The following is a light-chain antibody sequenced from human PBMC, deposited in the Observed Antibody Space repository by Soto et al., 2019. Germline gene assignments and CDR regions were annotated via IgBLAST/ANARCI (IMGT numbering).Light chain of an antibody. J-gene: IGKJ1*01. CDR2: KAS. CDR1: QSISSW. Sequence: DIQMTQSPSTLSASVGDRVTITCRASQSISSWLAWYQQKPGKAPKLLIYKASSLESGVPSRFSGSGSWTEFTLTISSLQPDDFATYYCQQYNSYSPTTFGQGTKV. V-gene: IGKV1-5*03. CDR3: QQYNSYSPTT.